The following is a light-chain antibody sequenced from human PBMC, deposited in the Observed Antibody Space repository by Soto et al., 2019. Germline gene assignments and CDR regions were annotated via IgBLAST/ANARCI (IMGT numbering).Light chain of an antibody. V-gene: IGKV3-20*01. CDR3: QQYGSSPLT. Sequence: ESVLTQSPGALSLSPGERATLSCRSSQSVSSSYLAWYQQKPVQAPRLLIYGASSRSTVIPDRFSGSGSGTDFTLTISRLEPEDFAVYYCQQYGSSPLTFGGGTKVDIK. CDR2: GAS. CDR1: QSVSSSY. J-gene: IGKJ4*01.